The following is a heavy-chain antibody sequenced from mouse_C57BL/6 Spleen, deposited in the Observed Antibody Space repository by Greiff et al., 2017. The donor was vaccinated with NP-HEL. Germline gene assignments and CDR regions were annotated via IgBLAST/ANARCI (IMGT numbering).Heavy chain of an antibody. V-gene: IGHV1-80*01. D-gene: IGHD1-1*01. Sequence: QVQLQQSWAELVKPGASVKISCKASGYAFSSYWMNWVKQRPGKGLEWIGQIYPGDGDTNYNGKFKGKATLTADKSSSTAYMQLSSLTSEDSAVYFCARIYYGSSLFDYWGQGTTLTVSS. CDR2: IYPGDGDT. CDR1: GYAFSSYW. J-gene: IGHJ2*01. CDR3: ARIYYGSSLFDY.